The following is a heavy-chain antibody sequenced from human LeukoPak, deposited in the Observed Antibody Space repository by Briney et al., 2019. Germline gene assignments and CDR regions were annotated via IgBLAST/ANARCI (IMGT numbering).Heavy chain of an antibody. CDR3: ARADKYYDVMTGLDY. D-gene: IGHD3-9*01. CDR2: ISGSGGST. CDR1: GFTFSSYA. V-gene: IGHV3-23*01. J-gene: IGHJ4*02. Sequence: QAGGSLRLSCAASGFTFSSYAMSWVRQAPGKGLEWVSAISGSGGSTYYADSVKGRFTISRDNSKNTLYLQMNSLRAEDTAVYYCARADKYYDVMTGLDYWGQGTPVTVSS.